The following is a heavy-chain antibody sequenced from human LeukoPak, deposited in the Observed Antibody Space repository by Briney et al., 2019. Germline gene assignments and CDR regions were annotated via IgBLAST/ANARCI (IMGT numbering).Heavy chain of an antibody. CDR2: MYLSGTT. Sequence: SETLSLTCTVSGDSINSLDLWSWVRQPPGKGLEWIGEMYLSGTTHSNPSVKSRVTISIDKSKNQFFLNLSSVTAADMAVYYCAGLVGRYSSGLYYYYFDYWGQGTLVTVSS. CDR1: GDSINSLDL. CDR3: AGLVGRYSSGLYYYYFDY. D-gene: IGHD3-22*01. J-gene: IGHJ4*02. V-gene: IGHV4-4*02.